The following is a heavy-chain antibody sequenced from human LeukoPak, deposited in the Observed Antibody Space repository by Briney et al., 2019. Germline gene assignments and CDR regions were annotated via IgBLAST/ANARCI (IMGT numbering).Heavy chain of an antibody. CDR3: ARGSLGETLDI. CDR2: IKQDGSEK. V-gene: IGHV3-7*01. Sequence: GGSLRLSCAASGFTFSSYWMSWVRQAPGKGPEWVANIKQDGSEKYYVDSVKGRFTISRDNAKNSLYLQMNSLRAEDTAVYYCARGSLGETLDIWGQGTMVTVSS. J-gene: IGHJ3*02. CDR1: GFTFSSYW. D-gene: IGHD3-16*01.